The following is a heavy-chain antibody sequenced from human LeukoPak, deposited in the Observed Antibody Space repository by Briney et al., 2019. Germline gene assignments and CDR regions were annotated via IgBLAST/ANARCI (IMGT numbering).Heavy chain of an antibody. D-gene: IGHD6-19*01. V-gene: IGHV3-33*06. CDR3: AKDTAPYSSGWYYFDY. J-gene: IGHJ4*02. CDR2: IWYDGTNK. Sequence: GGSLRLSCAASGFTFSSFGMHWVRQAPGKGLEWVAVIWYDGTNKYYADSVKGRFTISRDNSKNTLYLQMNSLRAEDTAVYYCAKDTAPYSSGWYYFDYWGQGTLVTVSS. CDR1: GFTFSSFG.